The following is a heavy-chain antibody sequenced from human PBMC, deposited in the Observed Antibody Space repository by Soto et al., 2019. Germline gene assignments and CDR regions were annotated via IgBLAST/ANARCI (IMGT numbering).Heavy chain of an antibody. J-gene: IGHJ5*02. CDR3: ARGLSYYYDSSGRRGWFDP. Sequence: QVQLQESGPGLVKPSETLSLTCTVSGGSISSYYWSWIRQPPGKGLGWIGYIYYSGSTNYNPSLKSRVTISVDTSKNQFSLKLSSVTAADTAVYYCARGLSYYYDSSGRRGWFDPWGQGTLVTVSS. CDR1: GGSISSYY. CDR2: IYYSGST. D-gene: IGHD3-22*01. V-gene: IGHV4-59*01.